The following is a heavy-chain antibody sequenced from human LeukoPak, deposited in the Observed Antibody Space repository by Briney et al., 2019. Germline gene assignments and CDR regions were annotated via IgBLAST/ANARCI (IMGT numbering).Heavy chain of an antibody. J-gene: IGHJ4*02. CDR3: ARDSTVVTPLDY. Sequence: SVKVSCKASGGTFSSYAISWVRQAPGQGLEWMGGIIPIFGTANYAQKFQGRVTITADESTSTAYMELISLRSEDTAVYYCARDSTVVTPLDYWGQGTLVTVSS. D-gene: IGHD4-23*01. CDR1: GGTFSSYA. CDR2: IIPIFGTA. V-gene: IGHV1-69*13.